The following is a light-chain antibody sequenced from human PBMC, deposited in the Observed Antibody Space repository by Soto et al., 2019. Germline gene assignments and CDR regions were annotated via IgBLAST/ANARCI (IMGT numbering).Light chain of an antibody. CDR1: SSDVGGYNY. Sequence: QSALTQPASVSGSPGQSITISCTGTSSDVGGYNYVSWYQQHPSKAPKLMIYEVSNRPSGVSKRFSGSKSGNTASLTISGLQAEDEADYYCSSYTRSSTLVVFGGGTQLTVL. V-gene: IGLV2-14*01. CDR2: EVS. J-gene: IGLJ2*01. CDR3: SSYTRSSTLVV.